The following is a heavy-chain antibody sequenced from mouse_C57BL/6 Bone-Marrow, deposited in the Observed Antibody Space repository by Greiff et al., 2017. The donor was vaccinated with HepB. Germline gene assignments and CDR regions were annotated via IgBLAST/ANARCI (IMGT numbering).Heavy chain of an antibody. V-gene: IGHV1-82*01. Sequence: QVTLKVCGPELVKPGASVKISCKASGYAFSSSWMNWVKQRPGKGLEWIGRIYPGDGDTNYNGKFKGKATLTADKSSSTAYMQLSSLTSEDSAVYVCARDYYGSSPGFAYWGQGTLVTVSA. CDR1: GYAFSSSW. CDR3: ARDYYGSSPGFAY. CDR2: IYPGDGDT. J-gene: IGHJ3*01. D-gene: IGHD1-1*01.